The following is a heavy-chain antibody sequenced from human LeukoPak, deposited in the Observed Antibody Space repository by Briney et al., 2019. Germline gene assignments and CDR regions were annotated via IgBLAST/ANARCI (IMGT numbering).Heavy chain of an antibody. CDR3: ARVSRVWYDILTGPTSDAFDI. D-gene: IGHD3-9*01. V-gene: IGHV4-59*01. CDR2: IYYSGST. J-gene: IGHJ3*02. Sequence: SETLSLTCTVSGGSISSYYWSWIQQPPGKGLEWIGYIYYSGSTNYNPSLKSRVTISVDTSKNQFSLKLSSVTAADTAVYYCARVSRVWYDILTGPTSDAFDIWGQGTMVTVSS. CDR1: GGSISSYY.